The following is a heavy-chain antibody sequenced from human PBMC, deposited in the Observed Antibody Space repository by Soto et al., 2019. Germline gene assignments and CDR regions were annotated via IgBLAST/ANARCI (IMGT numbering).Heavy chain of an antibody. Sequence: ASVKVSCKASGYTFTSYAMHWVRQAPGRRLEWMGWINAGNGNTKYSQKFQGRVTITRDTSTSTVYMELSSLRSEDTAVYYCARSEIYCSGGSCYSNQLDYWGQGTLVTVS. CDR2: INAGNGNT. J-gene: IGHJ4*02. CDR1: GYTFTSYA. D-gene: IGHD2-15*01. CDR3: ARSEIYCSGGSCYSNQLDY. V-gene: IGHV1-3*01.